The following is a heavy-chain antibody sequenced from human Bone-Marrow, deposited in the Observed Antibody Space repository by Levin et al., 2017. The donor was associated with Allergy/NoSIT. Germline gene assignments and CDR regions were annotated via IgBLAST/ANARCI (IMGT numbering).Heavy chain of an antibody. J-gene: IGHJ6*02. CDR2: LHNVGNF. V-gene: IGHV4-59*02. CDR1: SGSVNSYY. D-gene: IGHD3-10*01. Sequence: SETLSLTCTVSSGSVNSYYWTWIRQPPGKGLEWIGYLHNVGNFNYNPSLKSRVTMSIDASHNRFSLHLSSVTAGDTAIYYCATGRNKMIRGVISGYYYSLDVWGQGTTVAVSS. CDR3: ATGRNKMIRGVISGYYYSLDV.